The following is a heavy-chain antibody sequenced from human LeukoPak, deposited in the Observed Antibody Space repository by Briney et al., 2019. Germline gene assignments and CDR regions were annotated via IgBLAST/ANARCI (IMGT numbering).Heavy chain of an antibody. CDR3: ARANRKLRFLEWLVSIPNWFDP. V-gene: IGHV4-34*01. D-gene: IGHD3-3*01. J-gene: IGHJ5*02. Sequence: SETLSLTCAVYGGSFSGYYWSWIRQPPGKGLEWIGEINHSGSTNYNPSLKSRVTISVDTSKNQFSLKLSSVTAADTAVYYCARANRKLRFLEWLVSIPNWFDPWGQGTLVTVSS. CDR2: INHSGST. CDR1: GGSFSGYY.